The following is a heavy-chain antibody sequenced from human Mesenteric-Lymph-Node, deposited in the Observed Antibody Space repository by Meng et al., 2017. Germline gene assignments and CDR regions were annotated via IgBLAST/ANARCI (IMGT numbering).Heavy chain of an antibody. J-gene: IGHJ4*02. CDR3: ARDRVSHNKIGMIGV. V-gene: IGHV1-18*01. CDR2: ISVKNGNT. CDR1: GYTFSDYG. D-gene: IGHD2-21*01. Sequence: QVQLWQPGADWKRPGAQVQVSCKASGYTFSDYGINWVRQAPGQGLEWMGWISVKNGNTKYARKFLGRITMTIDTSTTTAFMELRSLRSDETAVYYCARDRVSHNKIGMIGVWGQGTLVTVSS.